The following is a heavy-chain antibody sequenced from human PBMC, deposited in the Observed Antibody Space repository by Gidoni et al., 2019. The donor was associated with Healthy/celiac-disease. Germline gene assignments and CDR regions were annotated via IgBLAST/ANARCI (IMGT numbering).Heavy chain of an antibody. CDR1: GFTFSNAW. Sequence: EVQLVESGGGLVKPGGSLRLSCAASGFTFSNAWMSWVRQAPGKGLEWVGRIKSKTDGGTTDYAAPVKGRFTISRDDSKNTLYLQMNSLKTEDTAVYYCTTGYAFIGDWFDPWGQGTLVTVSS. V-gene: IGHV3-15*01. CDR2: IKSKTDGGTT. D-gene: IGHD2-2*01. J-gene: IGHJ5*02. CDR3: TTGYAFIGDWFDP.